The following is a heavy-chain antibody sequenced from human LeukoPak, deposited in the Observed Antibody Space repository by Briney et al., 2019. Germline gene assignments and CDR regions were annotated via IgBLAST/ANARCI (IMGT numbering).Heavy chain of an antibody. V-gene: IGHV4-59*08. CDR3: ARFVSSSSGLSPDY. D-gene: IGHD6-6*01. J-gene: IGHJ4*02. CDR1: GGSISSYY. CDR2: IYYSGST. Sequence: SETLSLTCTVSGGSISSYYWSWIRQPPGKGLEWIGYIYYSGSTYYNPSLKSRVTISVDTSKNQFSLKLSSVTAADTAVYYCARFVSSSSGLSPDYWGQGTLVTVSS.